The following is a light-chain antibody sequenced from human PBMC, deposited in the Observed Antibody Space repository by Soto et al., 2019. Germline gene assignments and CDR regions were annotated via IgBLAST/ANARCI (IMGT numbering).Light chain of an antibody. CDR2: GVT. Sequence: QSALTQPASVSGSPGQSITISCTGSNSDIGGYNDVSWYQQHPGRAPRLMIYGVTNRPSGISNRFSGSRSGNTASLTISGLLADDEAYYYCSSYTSSTTPVVFGGGTKLTVL. J-gene: IGLJ2*01. CDR1: NSDIGGYND. V-gene: IGLV2-14*01. CDR3: SSYTSSTTPVV.